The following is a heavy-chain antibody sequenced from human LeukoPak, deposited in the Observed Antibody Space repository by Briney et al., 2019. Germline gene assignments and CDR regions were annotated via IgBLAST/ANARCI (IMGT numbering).Heavy chain of an antibody. Sequence: SETLSLTCAVYGGSFSGYYWSWIRQPPGKGQEWIGEINHSGSTNYNPSLKSRVTISVDTSKNQFSLKLSSVTAADTAVYYCARETPRYCSSTSCYTATFDYWGQGTLVTVSS. CDR1: GGSFSGYY. V-gene: IGHV4-34*01. CDR3: ARETPRYCSSTSCYTATFDY. D-gene: IGHD2-2*02. CDR2: INHSGST. J-gene: IGHJ4*02.